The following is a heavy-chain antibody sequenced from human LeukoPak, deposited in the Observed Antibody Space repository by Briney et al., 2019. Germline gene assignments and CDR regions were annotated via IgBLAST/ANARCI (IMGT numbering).Heavy chain of an antibody. CDR3: ARHDGPYGDYGDY. Sequence: TSETLSLTCTVSGGSISSSSYYWGWIRQPPGKGLEWIGSIYYSGSTYYNPSLKSRVTISVDTSKNQFSLKLGSVTAADTAVYYCARHDGPYGDYGDYWGQGTLVTVSS. V-gene: IGHV4-39*01. D-gene: IGHD4-17*01. J-gene: IGHJ4*02. CDR2: IYYSGST. CDR1: GGSISSSSYY.